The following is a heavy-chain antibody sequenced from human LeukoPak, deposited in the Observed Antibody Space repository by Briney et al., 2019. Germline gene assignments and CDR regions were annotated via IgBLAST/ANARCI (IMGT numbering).Heavy chain of an antibody. V-gene: IGHV4-59*12. CDR2: IYYSGST. Sequence: PSETLSLTCTVSGGSISSYYWSWIRQSPGKGLEWIGYIYYSGSTNYNPSLKSRVTISVDTSKNQFSLKLSSATAADTAVYYCAKGHYYGSGGVYYYYGMDVWGQGTTVTVSS. CDR3: AKGHYYGSGGVYYYYGMDV. D-gene: IGHD3-10*01. CDR1: GGSISSYY. J-gene: IGHJ6*02.